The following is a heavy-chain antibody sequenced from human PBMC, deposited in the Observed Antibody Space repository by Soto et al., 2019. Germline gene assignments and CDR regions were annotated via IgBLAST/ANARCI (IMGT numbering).Heavy chain of an antibody. J-gene: IGHJ4*02. Sequence: QVQLMQSGAEGKKPGASVKVSCKASGYTFINYGINWVRQAPGQGLEWMGWISAYNGNTKDAKKFQGRVTLTTDTTTSSAYIQLTGPRYDDTAFYYCARDMVTFGGVLDYGYWGQGTLVTVSS. V-gene: IGHV1-18*01. CDR1: GYTFINYG. CDR2: ISAYNGNT. D-gene: IGHD3-16*01. CDR3: ARDMVTFGGVLDYGY.